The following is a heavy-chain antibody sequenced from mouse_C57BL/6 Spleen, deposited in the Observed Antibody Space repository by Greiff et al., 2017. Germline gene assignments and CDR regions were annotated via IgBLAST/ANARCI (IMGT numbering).Heavy chain of an antibody. V-gene: IGHV1-55*01. J-gene: IGHJ4*01. CDR3: AREGYYSNLGAMDY. CDR1: GYTFTSYW. D-gene: IGHD2-5*01. CDR2: IYPGSGST. Sequence: VQLQQPGAELVKPGASVKMSCKASGYTFTSYWITWVKQRPGQGLEWIGDIYPGSGSTNYNEKFKSKATLTVDTSSSTAYMQLSSLTSEDSAVYYCAREGYYSNLGAMDYWGQGTSVTVSS.